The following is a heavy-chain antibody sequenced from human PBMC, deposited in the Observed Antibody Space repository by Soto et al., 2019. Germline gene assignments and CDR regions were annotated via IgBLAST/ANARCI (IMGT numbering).Heavy chain of an antibody. CDR2: IYWDDDK. CDR3: AHWYYYDSSGYYRYYFDY. Sequence: QITLKESGPTLVKPTQTLTLTCTFSGFSFSTSGVGVGWIRQPPGKALEWLALIYWDDDKRYSPSLKSRLTITKDTSKNQVVLTMTNMDPVDTATYYCAHWYYYDSSGYYRYYFDYWGQGTLVTVSS. CDR1: GFSFSTSGVG. V-gene: IGHV2-5*02. J-gene: IGHJ4*02. D-gene: IGHD3-22*01.